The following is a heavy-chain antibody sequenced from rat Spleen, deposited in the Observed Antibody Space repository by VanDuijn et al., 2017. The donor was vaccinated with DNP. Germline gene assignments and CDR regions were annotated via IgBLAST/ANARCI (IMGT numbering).Heavy chain of an antibody. Sequence: EVQLVESGGGLVQPGRSMKLSCAASGFTFSDYYMAWVRQAPKKGLEWVASISYEGSSTYYGDSVKGRFTISRDNAKSTLYLQMNSLRSEDTATYYCARWAGRDWYFDFWGPGTMVTVSS. CDR2: ISYEGSST. D-gene: IGHD1-11*01. CDR3: ARWAGRDWYFDF. V-gene: IGHV5-22*01. J-gene: IGHJ1*01. CDR1: GFTFSDYY.